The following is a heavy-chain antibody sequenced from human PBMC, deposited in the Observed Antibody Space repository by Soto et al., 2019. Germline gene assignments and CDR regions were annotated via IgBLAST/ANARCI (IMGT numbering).Heavy chain of an antibody. CDR3: ATNSAPLTTAVTYYYYGMDV. D-gene: IGHD4-17*01. CDR1: GGSISSSSYY. V-gene: IGHV4-39*01. Sequence: SETLSLTCTVSGGSISSSSYYWGWIRQPPGKGLEWIGSIYYSGSTYYNPSLKSRVTISVDTSKNQFSLKLSSVTAADTAVYYCATNSAPLTTAVTYYYYGMDVWGQGTTVTVSS. J-gene: IGHJ6*02. CDR2: IYYSGST.